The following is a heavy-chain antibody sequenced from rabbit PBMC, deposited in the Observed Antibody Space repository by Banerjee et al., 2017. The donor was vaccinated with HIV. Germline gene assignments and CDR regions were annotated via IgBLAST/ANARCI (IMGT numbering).Heavy chain of an antibody. V-gene: IGHV1S45*01. D-gene: IGHD6-1*01. CDR1: GFDLSSYYY. CDR3: ARGALGTGYGDATFNF. CDR2: TSSGST. Sequence: QEQLEESGGDLVKPEGSLTLTCTASGFDLSSYYYMCWVRQAPGKGLEWIACTSSGSTWYASWAKGRLTISKTSSTTVTLQMTSLTAADTATYFCARGALGTGYGDATFNFWGPGTLVTVS. J-gene: IGHJ4*01.